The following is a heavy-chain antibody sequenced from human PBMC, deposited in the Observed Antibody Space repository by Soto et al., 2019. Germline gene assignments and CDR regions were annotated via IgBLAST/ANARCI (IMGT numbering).Heavy chain of an antibody. D-gene: IGHD5-18*01. Sequence: QLQLQESGPGLVKPSETLSLTCTVSGGSISSSSYYWGWIRQPPGKGLEWIGSIYYSGSTYYNPSLKSRVPISVDTSKNQFSLKLSSVTAADTAVYYCARLAGAAMAGFDYWGQGTLVTVSS. J-gene: IGHJ4*02. CDR2: IYYSGST. V-gene: IGHV4-39*01. CDR1: GGSISSSSYY. CDR3: ARLAGAAMAGFDY.